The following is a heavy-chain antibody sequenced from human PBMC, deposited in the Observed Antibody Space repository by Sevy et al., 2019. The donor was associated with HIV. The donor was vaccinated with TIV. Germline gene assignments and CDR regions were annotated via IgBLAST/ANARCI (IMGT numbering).Heavy chain of an antibody. CDR2: IWYDGSNK. J-gene: IGHJ4*02. Sequence: GGSLRLSCAASGFTFSSYGMHWVRQAPGKGLEWVAVIWYDGSNKYYAYSVKGRFTISRDNSKNTLYLQMNSLRAEDTAVYYCARDGLLWFGELRYYFDYWGQGTLVTVSS. CDR1: GFTFSSYG. D-gene: IGHD3-10*01. V-gene: IGHV3-33*08. CDR3: ARDGLLWFGELRYYFDY.